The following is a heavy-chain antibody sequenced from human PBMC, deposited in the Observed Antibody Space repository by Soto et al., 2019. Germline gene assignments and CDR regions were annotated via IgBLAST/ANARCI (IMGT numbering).Heavy chain of an antibody. D-gene: IGHD6-19*01. CDR3: AKGLVPSGTKGY. V-gene: IGHV3-23*01. Sequence: GGSLRLSCAASGFTLSSYAMSWVRQAPGKGLEWVSAISGSGGSTYYADSVKGRFTISRDNSKNTLYLQMNSLRAEDTAVYYCAKGLVPSGTKGYWGQGTLVTVSS. CDR2: ISGSGGST. CDR1: GFTLSSYA. J-gene: IGHJ4*02.